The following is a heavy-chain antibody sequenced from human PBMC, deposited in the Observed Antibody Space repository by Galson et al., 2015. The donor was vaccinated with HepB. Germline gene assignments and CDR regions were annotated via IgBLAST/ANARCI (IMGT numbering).Heavy chain of an antibody. CDR3: AAGGSSWYPELDY. V-gene: IGHV5-51*03. J-gene: IGHJ4*02. CDR2: IYPGGSDT. CDR1: GYSFTTYW. Sequence: QSGAEVKKPGESLKISCKGSGYSFTTYWIGWVRQMPGKGLQWVGIIYPGGSDTRYSPSFQGQVTISADKSISTAYLQWSSLKASDTAMYYGAAGGSSWYPELDYWGPGTLVTASS. D-gene: IGHD6-13*01.